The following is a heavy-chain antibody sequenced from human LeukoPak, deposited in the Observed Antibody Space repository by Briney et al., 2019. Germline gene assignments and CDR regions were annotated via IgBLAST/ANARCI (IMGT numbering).Heavy chain of an antibody. D-gene: IGHD2-2*02. CDR1: RYTFASYY. CDR3: AREGYCSSTSCYIYFQH. CDR2: INPGGGST. J-gene: IGHJ1*01. V-gene: IGHV1-46*01. Sequence: ASVKVSCKASRYTFASYYVHWVRQAPGQGLEWMGVINPGGGSTSYAQKFQGRVTMDRDTSISTAYMELSRLRSDDTAVYYCAREGYCSSTSCYIYFQHWGQGTLVTVSS.